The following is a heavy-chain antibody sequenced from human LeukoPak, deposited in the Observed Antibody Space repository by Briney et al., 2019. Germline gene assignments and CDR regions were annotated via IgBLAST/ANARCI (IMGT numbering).Heavy chain of an antibody. V-gene: IGHV4-59*01. D-gene: IGHD3-10*01. J-gene: IGHJ4*02. CDR1: GGSISSDY. CDR3: ARSAGELLDY. CDR2: IYNSGST. Sequence: SETLSPACTDSGGSISSDYWSWIRQPPGKGLEWMGYIYNSGSTNYNPSLKSRVTILVDTSKNQFSLKLSSVTAADTAVYYCARSAGELLDYWGQGTLVTVSS.